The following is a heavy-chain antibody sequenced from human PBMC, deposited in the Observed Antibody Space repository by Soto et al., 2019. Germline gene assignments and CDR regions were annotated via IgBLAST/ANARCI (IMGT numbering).Heavy chain of an antibody. D-gene: IGHD2-15*01. J-gene: IGHJ4*02. Sequence: EVQLVESGGGLVQPGGSLRLSCAASGFTFSGYWMHWVRQAPGKGLVWVSRINSDGRSTSYADSVKGRFTISRDNAKNTLNMQMHRMRAEETAVYYGDRSRLVVAADNREDHWGQGTLVTVSS. CDR2: INSDGRST. CDR3: DRSRLVVAADNREDH. V-gene: IGHV3-74*01. CDR1: GFTFSGYW.